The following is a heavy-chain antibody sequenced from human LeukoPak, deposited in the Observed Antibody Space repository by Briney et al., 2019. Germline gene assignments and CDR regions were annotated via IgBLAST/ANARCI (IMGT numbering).Heavy chain of an antibody. J-gene: IGHJ4*02. D-gene: IGHD3-3*01. CDR1: GFTFRTYW. V-gene: IGHV3-7*01. CDR2: IKQDESEK. CDR3: ARVGRYNDFWSGYPPADY. Sequence: GGSLRLSCAASGFTFRTYWMTWARQAPGKGLEWVANIKQDESEKYYVDAVMGRFTVSRDNAKNSLYLQMNSLRTDDTAVYYCARVGRYNDFWSGYPPADYWGQGTLVTVSS.